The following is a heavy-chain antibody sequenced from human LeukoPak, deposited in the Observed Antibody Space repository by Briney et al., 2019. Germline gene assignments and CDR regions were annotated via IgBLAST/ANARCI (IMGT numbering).Heavy chain of an antibody. CDR2: VYYSGST. V-gene: IGHV4-30-4*01. D-gene: IGHD2-2*01. Sequence: SQTLSLTCTVSGDSISRGGYYWTWIRQPPGKGLEWIGYVYYSGSTYYNPSLKSRVTISVDTSKNQFSLKLSSVAAADTAVYYCARAGSSFDYWGQGTLVTVSS. CDR3: ARAGSSFDY. J-gene: IGHJ4*02. CDR1: GDSISRGGYY.